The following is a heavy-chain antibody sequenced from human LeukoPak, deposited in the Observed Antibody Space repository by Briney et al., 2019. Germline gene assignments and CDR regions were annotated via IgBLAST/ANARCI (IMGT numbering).Heavy chain of an antibody. D-gene: IGHD3-22*01. V-gene: IGHV1-46*01. CDR2: VNPTDGAR. J-gene: IGHJ4*02. CDR3: ARGLYYYDRSTYDDCDY. Sequence: ASVKVSCKASGYPFSTYWLHWVRQAPGQGLEWMGFVNPTDGARIYAQKFRGRITMTRDTSTSTVFMELSSLRAEDTAVYYCARGLYYYDRSTYDDCDYWGQGTLVTVSS. CDR1: GYPFSTYW.